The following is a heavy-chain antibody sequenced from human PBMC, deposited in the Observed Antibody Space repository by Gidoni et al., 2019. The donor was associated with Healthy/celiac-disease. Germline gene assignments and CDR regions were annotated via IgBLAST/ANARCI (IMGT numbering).Heavy chain of an antibody. Sequence: EVQLVESGGGLVQPGRSLRLSCAASGFTFDDYAMHWVRQAPGKGLEWVSGISWNSGSIGYADSVKGRFTISRDNAKNSLYLQMNSLRAEDTALYYCAKDMTASSSWNYYYYYGMDVWGQGTTVTVSS. V-gene: IGHV3-9*01. J-gene: IGHJ6*02. D-gene: IGHD6-13*01. CDR2: ISWNSGSI. CDR3: AKDMTASSSWNYYYYYGMDV. CDR1: GFTFDDYA.